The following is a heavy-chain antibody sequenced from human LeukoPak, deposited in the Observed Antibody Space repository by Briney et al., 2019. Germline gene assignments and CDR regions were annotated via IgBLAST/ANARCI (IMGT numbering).Heavy chain of an antibody. D-gene: IGHD5-12*01. Sequence: GGSLRLSCAASGFSFSTYWMSWVRQAPGKGLEWVANIKQDGSEKSYVDSVKGRFTISRDNAKNSLYLERKSLRAEDTAVYYCARVSGYNALGWFDPWGQGILVTVSS. CDR3: ARVSGYNALGWFDP. J-gene: IGHJ5*02. CDR2: IKQDGSEK. V-gene: IGHV3-7*04. CDR1: GFSFSTYW.